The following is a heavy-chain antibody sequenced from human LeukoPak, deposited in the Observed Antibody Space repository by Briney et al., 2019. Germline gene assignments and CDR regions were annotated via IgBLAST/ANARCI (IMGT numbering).Heavy chain of an antibody. CDR2: ISPYNGKT. CDR3: ARELLGFLEWVGTGYYYYGMDV. CDR1: GYIFINFSSSYG. Sequence: ASVKVSCKASGYIFINFSSSYGITWVRQAPGQGLEWMGWISPYNGKTKFAQKFQGIVTMTTETSTSTAYMELRRLRSDDTAVYYCARELLGFLEWVGTGYYYYGMDVWGQGTTVTVSS. J-gene: IGHJ6*02. V-gene: IGHV1-18*01. D-gene: IGHD3-3*01.